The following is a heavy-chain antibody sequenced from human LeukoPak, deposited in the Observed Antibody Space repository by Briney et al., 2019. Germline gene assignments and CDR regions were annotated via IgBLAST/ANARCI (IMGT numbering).Heavy chain of an antibody. J-gene: IGHJ5*01. V-gene: IGHV3-23*01. CDR3: AKDWPPDS. CDR1: GFTFTSYA. CDR2: ISASGGLT. Sequence: GGSLRLSCVASGFTFTSYAMSWVRQVPGKGLEWVSAISASGGLTYYADSVKGRFPISRARPKTTPYLKLNSLRARAPPVDAVAKDWPPDSWGQGTLVTVSS.